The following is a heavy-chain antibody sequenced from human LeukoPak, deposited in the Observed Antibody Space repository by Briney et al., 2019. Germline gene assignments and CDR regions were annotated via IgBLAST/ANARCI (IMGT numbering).Heavy chain of an antibody. CDR2: IYHSGST. CDR1: GGSFSGYC. Sequence: PSETLSLTCAVYGGSFSGYCWSWIRQPPGKGLEWIGTIYHSGSTYYNPSLKSRVTISVDTSKNQFSLKLSSVTAADTAVYYCARGYSSSWYFNWFDPWGQGTLVTVSS. CDR3: ARGYSSSWYFNWFDP. J-gene: IGHJ5*02. D-gene: IGHD6-13*01. V-gene: IGHV4-34*01.